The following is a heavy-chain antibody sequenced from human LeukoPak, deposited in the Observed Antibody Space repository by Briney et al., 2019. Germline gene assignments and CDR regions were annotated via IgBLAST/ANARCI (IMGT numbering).Heavy chain of an antibody. CDR2: ISTDGVGT. D-gene: IGHD1-14*01. CDR3: ARGLAPDPGYFDS. Sequence: GGSLRLSCAASGFTFSSYDMNWVRQAPGKGLEWVSSISTDGVGTTYAVSVTGRFTISRDNFKNTLYLQMSSLTVEDTAVYYCARGLAPDPGYFDSWGQGTLVTVSP. V-gene: IGHV3-23*01. J-gene: IGHJ4*02. CDR1: GFTFSSYD.